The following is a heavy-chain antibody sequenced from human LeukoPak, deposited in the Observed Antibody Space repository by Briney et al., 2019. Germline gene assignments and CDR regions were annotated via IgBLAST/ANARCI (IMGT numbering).Heavy chain of an antibody. V-gene: IGHV4-31*03. CDR3: ARDSRSNNWFDP. CDR1: GGSISSGGYY. J-gene: IGHJ5*02. CDR2: IYYSGST. Sequence: SETLSLTCTVSGGSISSGGYYWSWLRQHPGTGLEWLGYIYYSGSTYYNPSFKSRVTISVDTSKNQFSLKLSSVTAADTAVYYCARDSRSNNWFDPWGQGTLVTVSS.